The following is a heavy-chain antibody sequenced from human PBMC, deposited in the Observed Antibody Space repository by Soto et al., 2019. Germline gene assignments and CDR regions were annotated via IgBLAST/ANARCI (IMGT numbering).Heavy chain of an antibody. D-gene: IGHD6-19*01. CDR2: ISAYNGNT. Sequence: ASVKVSCTASGYTFTSYGISWVRQAPGQGLEWMGWISAYNGNTNYAQKLQGRVTMTTDTSTSTAYMELRSLRSDDTAVYYCARDGEKSGGWYSQSYWGQGTLVTVSS. J-gene: IGHJ4*02. CDR3: ARDGEKSGGWYSQSY. CDR1: GYTFTSYG. V-gene: IGHV1-18*01.